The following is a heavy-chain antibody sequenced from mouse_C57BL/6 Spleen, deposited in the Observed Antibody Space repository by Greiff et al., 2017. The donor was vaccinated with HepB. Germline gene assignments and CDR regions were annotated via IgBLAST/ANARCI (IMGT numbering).Heavy chain of an antibody. Sequence: QVQLQQSGAELVRPGASVTLSCKASGYTFPDYEMHWVKQTPVHGLEWIGAIDPETGGTAYNQKFKGKAILTADKSSSTAYMELRSLTSEDSAVYYCTRPGTTVAYATDYWGQGTPVTVSS. V-gene: IGHV1-15*01. CDR2: IDPETGGT. CDR1: GYTFPDYE. D-gene: IGHD1-1*01. CDR3: TRPGTTVAYATDY. J-gene: IGHJ4*01.